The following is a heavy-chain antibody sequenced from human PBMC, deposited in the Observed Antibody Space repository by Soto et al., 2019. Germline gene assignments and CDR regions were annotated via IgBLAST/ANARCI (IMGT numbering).Heavy chain of an antibody. V-gene: IGHV3-30*03. CDR2: ISYDGSNK. J-gene: IGHJ4*02. CDR1: GFTFSSYG. CDR3: ARVTWRRAECYFDY. D-gene: IGHD5-12*01. Sequence: SLRLSCAASGFTFSSYGMHWVRQAPGKGLEWVAVISYDGSNKYYADSVKGRFTISRDNSKNTLYLQMNSLRAEDTAVYYCARVTWRRAECYFDYWGQGTLVTVSS.